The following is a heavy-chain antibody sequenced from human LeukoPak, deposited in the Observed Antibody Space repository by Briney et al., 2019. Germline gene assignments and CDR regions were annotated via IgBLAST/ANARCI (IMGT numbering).Heavy chain of an antibody. J-gene: IGHJ4*02. D-gene: IGHD5-12*01. Sequence: ASVKVSCKASGYTFTSYDINWVRQATGQGLEWMGWMNPNSGNTGYAQKFQGRVTMTRNTSISTAYMELSSLRSEDTAVYYCARDYAGYSGYDCSFDYWGQGTLVTVSS. CDR1: GYTFTSYD. V-gene: IGHV1-8*01. CDR3: ARDYAGYSGYDCSFDY. CDR2: MNPNSGNT.